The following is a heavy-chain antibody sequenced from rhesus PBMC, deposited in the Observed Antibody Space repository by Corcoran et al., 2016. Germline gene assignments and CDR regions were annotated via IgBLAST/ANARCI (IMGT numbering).Heavy chain of an antibody. D-gene: IGHD6-13*01. Sequence: QLQLQESGPGLVKPSETLSLTCAVSGGSISGYWRSWIGQPPGKGRGWSGRIESSGSTHYNPSLKTRVTMSRDTSKNQFSLKLRAVTAADTAGYYCARGAAGLSYWGQGVLVTVSS. J-gene: IGHJ4*01. CDR3: ARGAAGLSY. V-gene: IGHV4-165*01. CDR1: GGSISGYW. CDR2: IESSGST.